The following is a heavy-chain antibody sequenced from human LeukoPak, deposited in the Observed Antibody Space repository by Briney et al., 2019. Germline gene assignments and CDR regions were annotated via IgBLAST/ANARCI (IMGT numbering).Heavy chain of an antibody. J-gene: IGHJ3*02. D-gene: IGHD2-8*01. Sequence: GGSLRLSCAASGFTFSSSAMSWVRQAPAKGLEWVSAISGSGGSTYYAGSVKGRFTISRDNSKNTLYLQMNSLRAEDTAVYYCGRGDDIRGFDIWGQGTMVTVSS. CDR3: GRGDDIRGFDI. V-gene: IGHV3-23*01. CDR1: GFTFSSSA. CDR2: ISGSGGST.